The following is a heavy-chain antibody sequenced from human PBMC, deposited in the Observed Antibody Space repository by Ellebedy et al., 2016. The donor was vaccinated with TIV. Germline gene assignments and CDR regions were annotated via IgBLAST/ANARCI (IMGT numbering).Heavy chain of an antibody. CDR3: ARHRDTALSF. D-gene: IGHD5-18*01. CDR2: INPGANST. Sequence: AASVKVSCKASGYTFTNYYIHWVRQAPGQRLEWMGIINPGANSTNYAQKFQDRVIMTWDTSTSTVYLELSSLRSEDTAIYYCARHRDTALSFWGQGTLVTVSS. CDR1: GYTFTNYY. V-gene: IGHV1-46*01. J-gene: IGHJ4*02.